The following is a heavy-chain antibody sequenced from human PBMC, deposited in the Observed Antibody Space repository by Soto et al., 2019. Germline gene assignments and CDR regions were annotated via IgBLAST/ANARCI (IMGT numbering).Heavy chain of an antibody. CDR1: GGSFSGYY. J-gene: IGHJ6*02. Sequence: SETLSLTCAVYGGSFSGYYWSWIRQPPGKGLEWIGEINHNGSTNYNPSLKSRVTISVDTSKNQFSLKLSSVTAADTAVYYCARFKARYYYYGMDVWGQGTTVTVSS. D-gene: IGHD3-16*01. CDR3: ARFKARYYYYGMDV. V-gene: IGHV4-34*01. CDR2: INHNGST.